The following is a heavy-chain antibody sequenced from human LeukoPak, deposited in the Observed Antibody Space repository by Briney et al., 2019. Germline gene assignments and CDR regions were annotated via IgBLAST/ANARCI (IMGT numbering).Heavy chain of an antibody. CDR2: IYYNGDT. D-gene: IGHD5-18*01. V-gene: IGHV4-61*01. Sequence: PSETLSLTCTVSGGSVCNSLYYWSWIRQPPGKGLEWIGYIYYNGDTNYNPSLKSRVIISIDTSSNQFSLRLNSMTAADTAVYYCARVLRAASWRSYDYWGQGSLVTVSS. CDR3: ARVLRAASWRSYDY. J-gene: IGHJ4*02. CDR1: GGSVCNSLYY.